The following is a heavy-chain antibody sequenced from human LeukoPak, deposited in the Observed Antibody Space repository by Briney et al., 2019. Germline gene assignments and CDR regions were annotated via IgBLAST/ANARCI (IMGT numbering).Heavy chain of an antibody. CDR3: ARDTEYYSWDFWSGYRWFDP. V-gene: IGHV3-7*01. CDR1: GFTFSSYW. CDR2: IKQDGSEK. Sequence: PGGSLRLSCAASGFTFSSYWMSWVRRAPGKGLEWVANIKQDGSEKYYVDSVKGRFTISRDNAKNSLYLQMNSLRAEDTAVYYCARDTEYYSWDFWSGYRWFDPWGQGTLVTVSS. D-gene: IGHD3-3*01. J-gene: IGHJ5*02.